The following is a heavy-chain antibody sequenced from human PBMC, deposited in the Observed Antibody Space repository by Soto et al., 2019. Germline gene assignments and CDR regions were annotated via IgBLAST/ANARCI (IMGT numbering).Heavy chain of an antibody. D-gene: IGHD3-22*01. CDR2: IKQDGSEK. J-gene: IGHJ4*02. CDR3: ARDTYYYDSSGSYY. V-gene: IGHV3-7*03. CDR1: GFTFSSYW. Sequence: TGGSLRLSCAASGFTFSSYWMSWVRQAPGKGLEWVANIKQDGSEKYYVDSVKGRFTISRDNAKNSLYLQMNSLRAEDTAVYYCARDTYYYDSSGSYYWGQGTLVTVSS.